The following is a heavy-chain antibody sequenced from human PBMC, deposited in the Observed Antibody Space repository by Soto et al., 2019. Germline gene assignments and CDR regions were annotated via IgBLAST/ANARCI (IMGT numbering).Heavy chain of an antibody. D-gene: IGHD1-26*01. Sequence: HPGGSLRLSCAASGFTFSNYAMHWVRQAPGKGPEWVAAISYDGRNKYYADSVKGRFTISRDNSKNTLDLQMNSLRAEDTAVYYCARDSGSWPSWFDPWGQGTQVTVSS. CDR3: ARDSGSWPSWFDP. CDR2: ISYDGRNK. CDR1: GFTFSNYA. V-gene: IGHV3-30*03. J-gene: IGHJ5*02.